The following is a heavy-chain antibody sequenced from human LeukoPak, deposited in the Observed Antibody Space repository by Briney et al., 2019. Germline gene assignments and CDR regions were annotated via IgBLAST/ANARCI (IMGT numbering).Heavy chain of an antibody. CDR1: GFTFSSYA. D-gene: IGHD3-3*01. V-gene: IGHV3-66*01. Sequence: GGSLRLSCAASGFTFSSYAMSWVRQAPGKGLEWVSVIYSGGSTYYADSVKGRFTISRDNSKNTLYLQMNSLRAEDTAVYYCASLDFWSGYYTFDYWGQGTLVTVSS. CDR2: IYSGGST. J-gene: IGHJ4*02. CDR3: ASLDFWSGYYTFDY.